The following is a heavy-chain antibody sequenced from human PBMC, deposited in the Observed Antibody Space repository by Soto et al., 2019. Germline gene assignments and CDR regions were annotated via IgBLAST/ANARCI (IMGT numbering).Heavy chain of an antibody. V-gene: IGHV1-69*01. J-gene: IGHJ3*02. Sequence: QVQLVQSGAEVKKPGSSVKVSCKASGGTFRSYAISWVRQAPGQGLEWMGGIIPILGSAKYAQKFQDRVTITADESTSTTYMELSSLRSEDAAVYYCASRERVDAFDIWGQGTMVTVSS. CDR1: GGTFRSYA. CDR3: ASRERVDAFDI. D-gene: IGHD1-26*01. CDR2: IIPILGSA.